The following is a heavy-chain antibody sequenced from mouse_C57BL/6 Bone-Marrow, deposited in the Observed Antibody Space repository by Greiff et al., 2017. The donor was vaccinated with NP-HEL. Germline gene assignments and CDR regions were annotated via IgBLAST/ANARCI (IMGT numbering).Heavy chain of an antibody. CDR1: GFSLTSYG. D-gene: IGHD1-1*01. CDR2: IWSGRST. J-gene: IGHJ1*03. V-gene: IGHV2-2*01. CDR3: ARDYYGSSYEYFDV. Sequence: VQLQQSGPGLVQPSQSLSITCTVSGFSLTSYGVHWVRQSPGKGLEWLGVIWSGRSTDYNAAFISRLSISKDNSKSQVFFKMNSLQADDTAIYYCARDYYGSSYEYFDVWGTGTTVTVSS.